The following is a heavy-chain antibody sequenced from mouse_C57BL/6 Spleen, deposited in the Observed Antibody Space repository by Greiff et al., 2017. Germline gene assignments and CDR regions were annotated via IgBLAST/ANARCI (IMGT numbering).Heavy chain of an antibody. D-gene: IGHD1-1*01. CDR2: IDPSDSET. Sequence: QVQLQQPGAELVRPGSSVKLSCKASGYTFTSYWMHWVKQRPIQGLEWICNIDPSDSETHYNQKFKDKDTLTVDKSSSTAYMQLSSLTSEDSAVYYWERSDYYGSRRYFDVWGTGTTVTVSS. J-gene: IGHJ1*03. CDR1: GYTFTSYW. CDR3: ERSDYYGSRRYFDV. V-gene: IGHV1-52*01.